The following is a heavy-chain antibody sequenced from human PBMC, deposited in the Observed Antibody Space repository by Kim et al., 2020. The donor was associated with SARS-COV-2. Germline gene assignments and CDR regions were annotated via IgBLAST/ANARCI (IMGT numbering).Heavy chain of an antibody. CDR2: ISSSSSYI. V-gene: IGHV3-21*01. Sequence: GGSLRLSCAASGFTFSSYSMNWVRQAPGKGLEWVSSISSSSSYIYYADSVKGRFTISRDNAKNSLYLQMNSLRAEDTAVYYCARDGYNPPEYFQHWGQGTLVTVSS. CDR1: GFTFSSYS. J-gene: IGHJ1*01. D-gene: IGHD5-12*01. CDR3: ARDGYNPPEYFQH.